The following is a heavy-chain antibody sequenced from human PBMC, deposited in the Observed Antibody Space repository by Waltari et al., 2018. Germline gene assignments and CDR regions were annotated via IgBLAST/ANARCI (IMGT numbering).Heavy chain of an antibody. V-gene: IGHV3-23*04. J-gene: IGHJ4*02. CDR2: ISGSGGST. D-gene: IGHD3-9*01. Sequence: EVPLVESGGGLVQPGGSLRLSCAASGFPFRSYAMSWVRQAPGKGLEWVSAISGSGGSTYYADSVKGRFTISRDNSKNTLYLQMNSLRAEDTAVYYCAKSLSNFDWLSNFDYWGQGTLVTVSS. CDR3: AKSLSNFDWLSNFDY. CDR1: GFPFRSYA.